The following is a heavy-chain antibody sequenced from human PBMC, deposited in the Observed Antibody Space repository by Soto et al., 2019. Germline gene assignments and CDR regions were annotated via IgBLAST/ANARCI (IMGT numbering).Heavy chain of an antibody. Sequence: SVKVSCKASGGTFSSYAISWVRQAPGQGLEWMGGIIPIFGTENYAQKFQGRVTITADESTSTAYMELSSLRSEDTAVYYCATTYDYVWGSYREDAFDIWGQGTMVTVSS. D-gene: IGHD3-16*02. CDR3: ATTYDYVWGSYREDAFDI. CDR1: GGTFSSYA. J-gene: IGHJ3*02. V-gene: IGHV1-69*13. CDR2: IIPIFGTE.